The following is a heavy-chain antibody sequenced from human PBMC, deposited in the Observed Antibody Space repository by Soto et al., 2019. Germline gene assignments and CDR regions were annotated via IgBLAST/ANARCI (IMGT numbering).Heavy chain of an antibody. V-gene: IGHV4-30-4*01. Sequence: SETLSLTCTVSGGSISSDDHYWTWIRQPPGKGLEWIWYIYYTGSTNYNPSLKSRVTISMDTSKNQFSLKVNSVTAADTAVYYCARDRSNSPDFFDFWGQGTLVTVSS. CDR2: IYYTGST. CDR1: GGSISSDDHY. CDR3: ARDRSNSPDFFDF. J-gene: IGHJ4*02. D-gene: IGHD6-6*01.